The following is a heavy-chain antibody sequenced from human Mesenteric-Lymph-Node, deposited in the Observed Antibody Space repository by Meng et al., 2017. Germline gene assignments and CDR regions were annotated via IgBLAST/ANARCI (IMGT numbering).Heavy chain of an antibody. V-gene: IGHV3-7*01. J-gene: IGHJ3*02. CDR3: ARGYYYDSSGYWPKGDDAFDI. D-gene: IGHD3-22*01. Sequence: GGSLRLSCAASGFTSSSSWMTWVRQAPGKGLEWVANINQQGSEKYYVDSVKGRFTISRDNAANSLYLQMNSLRAEDTAVYYCARGYYYDSSGYWPKGDDAFDIWGQGTMVTVSS. CDR2: INQQGSEK. CDR1: GFTSSSSW.